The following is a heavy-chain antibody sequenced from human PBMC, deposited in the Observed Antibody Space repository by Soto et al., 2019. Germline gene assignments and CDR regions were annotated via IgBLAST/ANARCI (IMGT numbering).Heavy chain of an antibody. CDR1: GFTFSNYA. V-gene: IGHV3-23*01. J-gene: IGHJ4*02. CDR3: ARGFAAGKGSPPDF. D-gene: IGHD3-10*01. Sequence: EVQLSESGGGLVQPGGSLRLSCAASGFTFSNYAMTWVRQAPGKGLEWVSGLNGSGGSTSSAASVKGRFDISRDNSKNTLYLPMNNLRDGDTAVYYCARGFAAGKGSPPDFWGQGTLVTVSS. CDR2: LNGSGGST.